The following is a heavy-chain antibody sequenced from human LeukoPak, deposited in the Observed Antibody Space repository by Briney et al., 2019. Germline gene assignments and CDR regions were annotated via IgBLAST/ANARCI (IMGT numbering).Heavy chain of an antibody. CDR2: ISSGSTYT. CDR1: GFTFSDHY. Sequence: KAGGSLRLSCEVSGFTFSDHYMSWIRQAPGKRLEWVSYISSGSTYTNYADSVEGRFTISRDNAENSLYLQMNSLRAEDTAVYYCARGDYGGDYFDYWGQGTLVTVSS. V-gene: IGHV3-11*05. D-gene: IGHD4-23*01. J-gene: IGHJ4*02. CDR3: ARGDYGGDYFDY.